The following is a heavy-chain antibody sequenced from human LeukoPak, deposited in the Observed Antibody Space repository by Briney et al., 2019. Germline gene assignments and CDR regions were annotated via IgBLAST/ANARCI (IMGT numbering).Heavy chain of an antibody. J-gene: IGHJ4*02. Sequence: GGSLRLSCAASAFSFSSYWMSWVRQAPGKGLEWVANIKQDGSEKWYVDSVKGRFTISRDNAKNSLYLQMNSLRADDTAVYYCARVSRPLRYCGGGSCYSMDFDSWGQGTLVTVSS. V-gene: IGHV3-7*03. CDR2: IKQDGSEK. D-gene: IGHD2-15*01. CDR1: AFSFSSYW. CDR3: ARVSRPLRYCGGGSCYSMDFDS.